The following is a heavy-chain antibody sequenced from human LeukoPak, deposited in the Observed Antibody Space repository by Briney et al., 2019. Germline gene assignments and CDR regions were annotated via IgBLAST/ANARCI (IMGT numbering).Heavy chain of an antibody. J-gene: IGHJ4*02. CDR1: GYTFTGYY. CDR3: ARDGCSGGSCYSSSYYFDY. CDR2: INPNSGGT. Sequence: ASVKVSCKASGYTFTGYYMHWVRQAPGQGLEWMGWINPNSGGTNYAQKFQGRVTMTRDTSTSTVYMELSSLRSEDTAVYYCARDGCSGGSCYSSSYYFDYWGQGTLVTVSS. V-gene: IGHV1-2*02. D-gene: IGHD2-15*01.